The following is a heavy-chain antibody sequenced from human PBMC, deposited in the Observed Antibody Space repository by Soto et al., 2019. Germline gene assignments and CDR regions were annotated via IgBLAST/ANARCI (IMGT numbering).Heavy chain of an antibody. CDR2: ISYDGSNK. CDR1: GFTFSIYG. J-gene: IGHJ4*03. CDR3: AKDSQPRYYDFWSGYSADY. D-gene: IGHD3-3*01. V-gene: IGHV3-30*18. Sequence: LRLSCAASGFTFSIYGMHWVRQAPGKGLEWVAVISYDGSNKYYADSVKGRFTISRDNSKNTLYLQMNSLRAEDTAVYYCAKDSQPRYYDFWSGYSADYWGQGTTVTVSS.